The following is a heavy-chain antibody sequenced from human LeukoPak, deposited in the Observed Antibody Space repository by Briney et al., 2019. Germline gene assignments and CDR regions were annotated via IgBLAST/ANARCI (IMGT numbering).Heavy chain of an antibody. V-gene: IGHV1-3*01. D-gene: IGHD2-15*01. CDR2: INAGNGNT. CDR3: ARVIGYCSGGSCYSAYYFDY. J-gene: IGHJ4*02. Sequence: ASVKVSCKASGYTFTSYAMHWVRQAPGQRLEWMGWINAGNGNTKYSQKFQGRVTITRDTSASTAYMELSSLRSEDTAVYYCARVIGYCSGGSCYSAYYFDYWGQGTLVTVSS. CDR1: GYTFTSYA.